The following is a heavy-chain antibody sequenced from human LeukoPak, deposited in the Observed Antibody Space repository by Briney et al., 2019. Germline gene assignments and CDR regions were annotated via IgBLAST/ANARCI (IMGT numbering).Heavy chain of an antibody. V-gene: IGHV1-18*01. CDR1: GYTFTSYD. D-gene: IGHD3-10*01. Sequence: ASVKVSCKASGYTFTSYDINWVRQATGQGLEWMGWMNPNSGNTNYAQKLQGRVTMTTDTSTSTAYMELRSLRSDDTAVYYCARDITMVRGVIFRWFDPWGQGTLVTVSS. J-gene: IGHJ5*02. CDR2: MNPNSGNT. CDR3: ARDITMVRGVIFRWFDP.